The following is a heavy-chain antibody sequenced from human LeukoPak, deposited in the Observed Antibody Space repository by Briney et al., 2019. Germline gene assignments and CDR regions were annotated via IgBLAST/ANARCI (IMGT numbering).Heavy chain of an antibody. J-gene: IGHJ4*02. CDR3: ARFEYSSSPGADY. CDR2: IYYSGST. Sequence: SETLSLTCTVSGGSISSSSYYWGWIRRPPGKGLEWIGSIYYSGSTYYNPSLKSRVTISVDTSKNQFSLKLSSVTAADTAVYYCARFEYSSSPGADYWGQGTLVTVSS. D-gene: IGHD6-6*01. CDR1: GGSISSSSYY. V-gene: IGHV4-39*01.